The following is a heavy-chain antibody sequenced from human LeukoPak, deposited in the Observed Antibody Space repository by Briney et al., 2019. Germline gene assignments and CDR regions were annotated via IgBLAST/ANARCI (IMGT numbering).Heavy chain of an antibody. CDR1: GYTFSDYY. J-gene: IGHJ6*04. CDR3: ARDHGGGGDFPPDV. CDR2: ISSSGSTI. V-gene: IGHV3-11*04. Sequence: GGSLRLSCAASGYTFSDYYISWIRQAPGKGLEWVSYISSSGSTIYYADSVKGRFTISRDNAKNSLYLQMNSLRAEDTAVYYCARDHGGGGDFPPDVWGKGTTVTVSS. D-gene: IGHD2-21*01.